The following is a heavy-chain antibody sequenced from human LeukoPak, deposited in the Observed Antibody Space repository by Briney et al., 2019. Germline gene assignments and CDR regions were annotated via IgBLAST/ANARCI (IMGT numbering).Heavy chain of an antibody. V-gene: IGHV5-51*01. Sequence: PGESLKISCKGSGYSFTRYWIGWVRQMPGKGLEWMGIIYPGDSDSRYSPSFQGQVIISVDKSISTAYLQWSSLKASDTAMYYCARHVEVVSGCDAFDIWGQGTMVTVSS. CDR1: GYSFTRYW. CDR2: IYPGDSDS. D-gene: IGHD2-21*01. J-gene: IGHJ3*02. CDR3: ARHVEVVSGCDAFDI.